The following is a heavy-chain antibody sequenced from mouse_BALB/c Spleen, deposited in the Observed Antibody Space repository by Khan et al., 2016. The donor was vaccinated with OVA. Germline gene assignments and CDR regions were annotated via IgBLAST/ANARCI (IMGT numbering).Heavy chain of an antibody. V-gene: IGHV2-6-1*01. CDR2: IWSDGRT. CDR3: ARGIYDYGSLLLDY. Sequence: VELVESGPGLVAPSQSLSITCTISGFSLTRYGVHWVRQPPGKGLEWLVMIWSDGRTTYNSALKSRLSISKDNSKSQVFLKMNSLQTDDTAIYYCARGIYDYGSLLLDYWGQGTTLTVSS. J-gene: IGHJ2*01. D-gene: IGHD1-1*01. CDR1: GFSLTRYG.